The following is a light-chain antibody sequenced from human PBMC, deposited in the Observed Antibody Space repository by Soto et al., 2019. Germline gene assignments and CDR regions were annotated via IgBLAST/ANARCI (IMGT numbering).Light chain of an antibody. CDR3: QQYSNWPQT. V-gene: IGKV3-15*01. CDR2: GAS. CDR1: QSVSAN. Sequence: EIVMTQSPATLSVSPGERATLSCRASQSVSANLAWYQQKPGQAPRLLIYGASTRATGIPARFSGSGSGTEFTLTISSLQSEDFAVYYCQQYSNWPQTFGQGTRLAI. J-gene: IGKJ5*01.